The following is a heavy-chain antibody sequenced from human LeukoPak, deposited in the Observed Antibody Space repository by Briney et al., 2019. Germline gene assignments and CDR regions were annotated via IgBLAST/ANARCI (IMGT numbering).Heavy chain of an antibody. J-gene: IGHJ4*02. D-gene: IGHD3-22*01. Sequence: PGRSLRLSCAASGFTFSSYWMSWVRQAPGKGLEWVANIKQDGSEKYYVDSVKGRFTISRDNAKKSLYLQMNSLRAEDTAVYYCARVGYDSSGYLHFDYWGQGTLVTVSS. V-gene: IGHV3-7*01. CDR2: IKQDGSEK. CDR1: GFTFSSYW. CDR3: ARVGYDSSGYLHFDY.